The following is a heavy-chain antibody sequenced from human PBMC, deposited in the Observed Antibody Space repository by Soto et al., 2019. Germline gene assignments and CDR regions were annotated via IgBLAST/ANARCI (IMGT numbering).Heavy chain of an antibody. V-gene: IGHV3-30*03. CDR1: GFTFSTSG. D-gene: IGHD2-21*01. CDR2: ISRDERVK. Sequence: GGSLRLSCVASGFTFSTSGMHWVRQAPGKGLEWVAVISRDERVKYYAETVKGRFTNYRDTSNNSLYLQMISLRAEDTAVYYCAGEIASGYWGQGT. CDR3: AGEIASGY. J-gene: IGHJ4*02.